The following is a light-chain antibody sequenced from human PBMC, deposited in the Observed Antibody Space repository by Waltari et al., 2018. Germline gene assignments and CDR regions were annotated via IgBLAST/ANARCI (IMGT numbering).Light chain of an antibody. CDR1: SSNIGSNY. V-gene: IGLV1-47*01. J-gene: IGLJ2*01. CDR2: RNN. CDR3: AAWDDSLSGVV. Sequence: QRVTISCSGSSSNIGSNYVYWYQQLPGTTPKLLIYRNNQRPSGVPDRFSGSKSGTSASLAISGLRSEDEADYYCAAWDDSLSGVVFGGGTKLTVL.